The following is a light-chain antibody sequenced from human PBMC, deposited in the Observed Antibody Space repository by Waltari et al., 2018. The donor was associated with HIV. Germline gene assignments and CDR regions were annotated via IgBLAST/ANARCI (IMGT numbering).Light chain of an antibody. CDR2: DVT. J-gene: IGLJ3*02. CDR1: SSDIGSYNY. Sequence: QSALTQPASVSGSLGQSITFSCTGTSSDIGSYNYVSWYQQHPGKAPKIIIYDVTNRPSGVSNRFSGSKSGNTASLTISGLQAEDEADYYCTSFTSSSAWVFGVGTMLTVL. V-gene: IGLV2-14*03. CDR3: TSFTSSSAWV.